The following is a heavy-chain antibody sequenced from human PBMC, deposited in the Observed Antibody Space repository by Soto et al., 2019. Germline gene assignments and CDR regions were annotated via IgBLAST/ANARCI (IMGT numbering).Heavy chain of an antibody. CDR3: AKGDEYGGNSGRYFDY. V-gene: IGHV3-23*01. J-gene: IGHJ4*02. CDR1: GFTFSSYA. Sequence: EVQLLESGGDLVQPGGSLRLSCAASGFTFSSYAMSWVRQAPGKGLYWVSAISGSGGSTYYTDSVKGRFTISRDNSENTLYLQMNSLRDEDTAVYYCAKGDEYGGNSGRYFDYWGQGMLVTVSS. D-gene: IGHD4-17*01. CDR2: ISGSGGST.